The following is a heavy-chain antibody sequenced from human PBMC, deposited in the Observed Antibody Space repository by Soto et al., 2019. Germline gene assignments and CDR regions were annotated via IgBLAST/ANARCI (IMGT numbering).Heavy chain of an antibody. CDR1: GYTFTGYY. CDR3: ARERIPMVRGNWFDP. J-gene: IGHJ5*02. CDR2: INPNSGGT. D-gene: IGHD3-10*01. V-gene: IGHV1-2*04. Sequence: ASVKVSCKASGYTFTGYYMHWVRQAPGQGLEWMGWINPNSGGTNYAQKFQGWVTVTRDTSISTAYMELSRLRSDDTAVYYCARERIPMVRGNWFDPWGQGTLVTVSS.